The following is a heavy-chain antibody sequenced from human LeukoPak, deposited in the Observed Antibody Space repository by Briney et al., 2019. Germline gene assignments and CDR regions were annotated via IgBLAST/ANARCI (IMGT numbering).Heavy chain of an antibody. CDR2: ISDYNRNT. Sequence: ASVKVSCKASGYTFTNYGINWARPAPGQGLEWMGWISDYNRNTCYAQKLQGRVTMTTDTFTSTAYMELRGLRSDDTAVYYCARGGREYKYGRELDHWGQGTLVTVSS. CDR1: GYTFTNYG. V-gene: IGHV1-18*01. CDR3: ARGGREYKYGRELDH. D-gene: IGHD5-18*01. J-gene: IGHJ4*02.